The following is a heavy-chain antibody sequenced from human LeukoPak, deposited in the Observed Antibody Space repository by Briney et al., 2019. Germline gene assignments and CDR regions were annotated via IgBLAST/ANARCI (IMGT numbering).Heavy chain of an antibody. CDR1: GFTFSSYW. CDR2: VKQDESEK. D-gene: IGHD2-15*01. J-gene: IGHJ4*02. Sequence: GGSLRLSCVASGFTFSSYWMTWVRQAPGKGLEWVANVKQDESEKFYVDSVRGRFTISRDNAKNSLYLQMNSLRAEDTAVYYCARPLGYCSGGSCFPFGHWGQGTLVTVSS. V-gene: IGHV3-7*03. CDR3: ARPLGYCSGGSCFPFGH.